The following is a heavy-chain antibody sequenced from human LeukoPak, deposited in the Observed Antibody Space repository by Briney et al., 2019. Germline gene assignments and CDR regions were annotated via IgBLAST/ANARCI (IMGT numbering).Heavy chain of an antibody. CDR1: GYTFTGYY. Sequence: ASVKVSCKASGYTFTGYYMHWVRQAPGQGLEWMGWINPNSGGTNYAQKFQGRVTMTRDTSISTAYMELSRLRSDDTAVYYCARGGAARRGSGDAFDIWGQGTMVTVSS. V-gene: IGHV1-2*02. CDR3: ARGGAARRGSGDAFDI. J-gene: IGHJ3*02. CDR2: INPNSGGT. D-gene: IGHD3-10*01.